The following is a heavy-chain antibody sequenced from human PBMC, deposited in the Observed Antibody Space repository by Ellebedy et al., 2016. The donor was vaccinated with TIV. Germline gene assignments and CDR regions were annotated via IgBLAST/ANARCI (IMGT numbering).Heavy chain of an antibody. V-gene: IGHV1-46*01. J-gene: IGHJ4*02. CDR3: ARGDKYYYDSSGYYYTC. CDR2: IHPSAGRT. D-gene: IGHD3-22*01. CDR1: GYTFTSYY. Sequence: ASVKVSCKASGYTFTSYYMYCVRQPPGQGLEWRGIIHPSAGRTNSAQKFQGRVTMTRDTSTSTVYMELSSLRSEDTAVYYCARGDKYYYDSSGYYYTCWGQGTLVTVSS.